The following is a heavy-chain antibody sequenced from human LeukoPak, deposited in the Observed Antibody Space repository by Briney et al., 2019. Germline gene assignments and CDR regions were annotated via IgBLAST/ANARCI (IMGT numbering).Heavy chain of an antibody. J-gene: IGHJ6*04. CDR2: IYHSGST. V-gene: IGHV4-59*01. D-gene: IGHD5-12*01. CDR1: GGYISSYY. CDR3: ARVPLSLRGYSGYEYYYYGMDV. Sequence: PSETLSLTCTVSGGYISSYYWSWIRQPPGKGLEWIGYIYHSGSTNYNPSLKSRVTISVDTSKNQFSLKLSSVTAADTAVYYCARVPLSLRGYSGYEYYYYGMDVWGKGTTVTVSS.